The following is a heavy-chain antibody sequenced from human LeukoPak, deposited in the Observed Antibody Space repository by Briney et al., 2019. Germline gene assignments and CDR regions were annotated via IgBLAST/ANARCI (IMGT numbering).Heavy chain of an antibody. CDR1: GGSISSSIYY. CDR3: ARRPVSSGYY. J-gene: IGHJ4*02. CDR2: IYYSGST. Sequence: PSETLSLTCTVSGGSISSSIYYWGWVRQPPGKGLEWIGSIYYSGSTYYNPSLKSRVTISVDTSKNQFSLKLSSVTAADTAVYYCARRPVSSGYYCGQGTLVTVSS. V-gene: IGHV4-39*01. D-gene: IGHD3-22*01.